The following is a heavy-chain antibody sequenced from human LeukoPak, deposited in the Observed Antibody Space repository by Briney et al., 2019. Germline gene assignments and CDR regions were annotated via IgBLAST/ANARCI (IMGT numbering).Heavy chain of an antibody. V-gene: IGHV3-66*01. Sequence: GGSLRLSCTASGFTVSSNYMTWVRQAPGKGLEWVSVIYSGGSTYYADSVKGRFTISRDDSKNTVFLQLNSLRSEDTAIYYCARSRYLDWGGAFDMWGQGTMVTVSS. D-gene: IGHD3-9*01. J-gene: IGHJ3*02. CDR2: IYSGGST. CDR1: GFTVSSNY. CDR3: ARSRYLDWGGAFDM.